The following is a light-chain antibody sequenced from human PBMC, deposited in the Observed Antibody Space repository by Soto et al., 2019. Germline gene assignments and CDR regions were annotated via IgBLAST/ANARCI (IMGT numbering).Light chain of an antibody. CDR2: EVR. V-gene: IGLV2-14*01. CDR3: SSYAIASTPIYV. Sequence: QSVLTQPASVSGFPGQSITISCTGASSDIGTYNYVSWYQHHPGKAPQLLISEVRNRPSGISNRFSGSKSGNTASLTISGLQAEDEADYYCSSYAIASTPIYVSGTGTKATVL. CDR1: SSDIGTYNY. J-gene: IGLJ1*01.